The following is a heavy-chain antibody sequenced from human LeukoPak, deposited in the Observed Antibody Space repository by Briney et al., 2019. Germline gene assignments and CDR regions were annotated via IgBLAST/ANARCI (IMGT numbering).Heavy chain of an antibody. J-gene: IGHJ4*02. CDR2: INPNSGDT. V-gene: IGHV1-2*06. Sequence: ASVKVSCKASGYTFTGYHMHWVRQAPGQGLEWMGRINPNSGDTNYAQKFQGRVTMTRDTSISTAYMELSRLRSDDTAVYYCARGAGYYDFWSGNYFDYWGQGTLVTVSS. D-gene: IGHD3-3*01. CDR3: ARGAGYYDFWSGNYFDY. CDR1: GYTFTGYH.